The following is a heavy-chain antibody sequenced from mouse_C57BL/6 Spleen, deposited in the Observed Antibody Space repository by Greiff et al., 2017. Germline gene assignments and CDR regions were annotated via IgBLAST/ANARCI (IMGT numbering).Heavy chain of an antibody. CDR2: IYPRSGNT. D-gene: IGHD2-4*01. V-gene: IGHV1-81*01. CDR3: ARWRDDYGDYAMDY. Sequence: QVQLQQSGAELARPGASVKLSCKASGYTFTSYGISWVKQRTGQGLEWIGEIYPRSGNTYYNEKFKGKATLTADKSSSTAYMELRSLTSADSAVYFCARWRDDYGDYAMDYWGQGTSVTVSS. J-gene: IGHJ4*01. CDR1: GYTFTSYG.